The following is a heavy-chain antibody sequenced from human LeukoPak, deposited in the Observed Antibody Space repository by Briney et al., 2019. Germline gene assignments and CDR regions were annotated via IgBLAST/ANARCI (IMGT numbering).Heavy chain of an antibody. V-gene: IGHV4-39*01. D-gene: IGHD3-22*01. CDR1: GGSISSSSCY. CDR2: IYYSGST. CDR3: ARRGTYYYDSSGYYTKYYFDY. J-gene: IGHJ4*02. Sequence: PSETLSLTCTVSGGSISSSSCYWGWIRQPPGKGLEWIGSIYYSGSTYYNPSLKSRVTISVDTSKNLFSLKLSSVTAADTAVYYCARRGTYYYDSSGYYTKYYFDYWGLGTLVTVSS.